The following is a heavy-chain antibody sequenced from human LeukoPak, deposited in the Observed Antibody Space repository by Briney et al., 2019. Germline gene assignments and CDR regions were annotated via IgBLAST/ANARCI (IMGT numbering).Heavy chain of an antibody. CDR3: ARGRITMVRGMVYFDY. CDR1: GGSISSGGYS. J-gene: IGHJ4*02. V-gene: IGHV4-30-2*01. Sequence: SETLSLTCAVSGGSISSGGYSWSWIRQPPGKGLEWIGYISHSGSTYYNPSLKSRVTISVDRSKNQFSLKLSSVTAADTAVYYCARGRITMVRGMVYFDYWGQGTLVTVSS. CDR2: ISHSGST. D-gene: IGHD3-10*01.